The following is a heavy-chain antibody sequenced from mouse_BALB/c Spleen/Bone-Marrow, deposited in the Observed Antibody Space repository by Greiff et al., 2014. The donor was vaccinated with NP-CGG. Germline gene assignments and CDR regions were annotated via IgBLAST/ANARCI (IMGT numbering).Heavy chain of an antibody. J-gene: IGHJ3*01. CDR3: ARSRGYAWFAY. CDR1: GYTFTDYY. V-gene: IGHV1-77*01. D-gene: IGHD2-2*01. CDR2: IYPGSGNT. Sequence: LQESGAELARPGASVKLSCKASGYTFTDYYINWVKQRTGQGLEWIGEIYPGSGNTYYNEKFKGKATLTADKSSSTACMQLSSLTSEDSAVYFCARSRGYAWFAYWGQGTLVTVSA.